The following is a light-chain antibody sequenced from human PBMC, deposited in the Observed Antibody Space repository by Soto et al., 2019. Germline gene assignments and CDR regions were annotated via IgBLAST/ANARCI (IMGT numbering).Light chain of an antibody. CDR3: QQYNNWPPEWT. CDR2: GAS. J-gene: IGKJ1*01. V-gene: IGKV3-15*01. Sequence: EIVMTQSPGTLSVSPGEGATLSCRASQSISDNLAWYQQKTGQAPRLLIYGASTRATDIPARFSGTGSGTEFTLTISSLQSEDFAVYFCQQYNNWPPEWTFGQGTKVEFK. CDR1: QSISDN.